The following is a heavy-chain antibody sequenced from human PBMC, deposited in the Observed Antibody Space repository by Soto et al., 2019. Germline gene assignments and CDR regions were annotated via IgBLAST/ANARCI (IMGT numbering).Heavy chain of an antibody. CDR2: IYHGCST. Sequence: PSETLSLTCSVSGCSISSFYYCCCLRHPRGEWVECVLIIYHGCSTYYNPSLNSLVTLSIDMTNNHVSLILNSVTAADTAVYYCARAGPWVPYYYDSSTYNFENWLDHWGQGTMVTVSS. CDR3: ARAGPWVPYYYDSSTYNFENWLDH. CDR1: GCSISSFYY. J-gene: IGHJ5*02. D-gene: IGHD3-22*01. V-gene: IGHV4-38-2*02.